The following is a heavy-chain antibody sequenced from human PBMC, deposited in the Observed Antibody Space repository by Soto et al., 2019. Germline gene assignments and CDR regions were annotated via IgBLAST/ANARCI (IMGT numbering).Heavy chain of an antibody. CDR3: ARDHYYDSSGYYYGY. D-gene: IGHD3-22*01. CDR1: GFTFSSYG. J-gene: IGHJ4*02. Sequence: GGSLRLSCAASGFTFSSYGMHWVRQAPGKGLEWVAVIWYDGSNKYYADSVKGRFTISRDNSKNTLYLQMNSLRAEDTAVYYCARDHYYDSSGYYYGYWGQGTLVTVSS. V-gene: IGHV3-33*01. CDR2: IWYDGSNK.